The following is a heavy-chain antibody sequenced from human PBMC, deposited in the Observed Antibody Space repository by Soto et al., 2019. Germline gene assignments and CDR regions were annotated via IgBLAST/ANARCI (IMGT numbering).Heavy chain of an antibody. J-gene: IGHJ4*02. CDR2: ISGAATTI. Sequence: VQLLESGGGLVQPGASLRLSCAASGFTFSNYAMRWVRQAPGKGLEWVSAISGAATTITYADSVKGRFTISRDNSQNTLYLQMNSLRAEDTAVYYCSKGGPSGTRSFESWGQGTLVTVSS. D-gene: IGHD6-13*01. CDR1: GFTFSNYA. CDR3: SKGGPSGTRSFES. V-gene: IGHV3-23*01.